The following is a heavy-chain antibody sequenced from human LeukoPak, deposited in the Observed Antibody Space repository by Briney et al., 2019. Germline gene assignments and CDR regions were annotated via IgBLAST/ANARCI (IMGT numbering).Heavy chain of an antibody. CDR2: INPNSGGT. CDR3: ARPYYDFWSGYSLSGY. V-gene: IGHV1-2*03. J-gene: IGHJ4*02. D-gene: IGHD3-3*01. Sequence: LAASVKVSCKASGYTFTGYYMHWVRQAPGQGLEWMGWINPNSGGTNYAQKFQGRVTMTRDTSISTAYMELSRLRSDDTAVYYCARPYYDFWSGYSLSGYWGQGTLVTVSS. CDR1: GYTFTGYY.